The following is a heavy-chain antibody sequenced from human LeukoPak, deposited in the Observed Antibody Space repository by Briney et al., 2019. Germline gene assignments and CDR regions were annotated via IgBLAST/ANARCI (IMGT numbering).Heavy chain of an antibody. J-gene: IGHJ3*02. CDR3: ASLNVDTSMARRDAFDI. V-gene: IGHV3-48*03. CDR2: ISSSGSTI. D-gene: IGHD5-18*01. Sequence: GGSLRLSCPATGFSFSRYEMHQLRQAPGKGLEWVSYISSSGSTIYYADSVKGRFTISRDNAKNSLYLQMNSLRAEDTAVYYCASLNVDTSMARRDAFDIWGQGTMVTVSS. CDR1: GFSFSRYE.